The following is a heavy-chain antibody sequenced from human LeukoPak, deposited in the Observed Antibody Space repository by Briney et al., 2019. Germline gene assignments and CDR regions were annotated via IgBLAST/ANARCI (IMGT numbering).Heavy chain of an antibody. CDR3: ARDRGGSSWPYYYYGMDV. V-gene: IGHV4-59*01. CDR2: IYYSGST. J-gene: IGHJ6*02. Sequence: PSETLSLTCIVSGGSISSYYWSWIRQPPGKGLEWIGYIYYSGSTNYNPSLKSRVTISVDTSKNQFSLKLSSVTAADTAVYYCARDRGGSSWPYYYYGMDVWGQGTTVTVSS. D-gene: IGHD6-13*01. CDR1: GGSISSYY.